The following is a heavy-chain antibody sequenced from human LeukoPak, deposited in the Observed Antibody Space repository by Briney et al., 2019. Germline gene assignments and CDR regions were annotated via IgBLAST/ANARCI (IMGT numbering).Heavy chain of an antibody. CDR2: ISAYNGNT. CDR3: ARSSYGHPIEDFDY. CDR1: GYTFTIYG. V-gene: IGHV1-18*01. J-gene: IGHJ4*02. Sequence: ASVKVSFKASGYTFTIYGISWVRQAPGQGLEWMGWISAYNGNTNYAQKLQGRVTMTTDTSTSTAYIELRSLRSDDTAVYYCARSSYGHPIEDFDYWGQGTLVTVSS. D-gene: IGHD5-18*01.